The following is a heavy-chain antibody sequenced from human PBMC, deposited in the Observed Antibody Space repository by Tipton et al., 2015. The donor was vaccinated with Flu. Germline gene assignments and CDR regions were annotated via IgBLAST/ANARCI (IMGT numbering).Heavy chain of an antibody. D-gene: IGHD5-18*01. CDR2: ISYDANNK. Sequence: SLRLSCAASGFIFSTYDMNWVRQAPGKGLEWVAVISYDANNKHYVDSVKGRFTVSRDNSKNTLYLQMNSLRPEDTAVYYCGRGAKVNPWHWSDPWGQGTLVTVSS. CDR3: GRGAKVNPWHWSDP. V-gene: IGHV3-30*03. CDR1: GFIFSTYD. J-gene: IGHJ5*02.